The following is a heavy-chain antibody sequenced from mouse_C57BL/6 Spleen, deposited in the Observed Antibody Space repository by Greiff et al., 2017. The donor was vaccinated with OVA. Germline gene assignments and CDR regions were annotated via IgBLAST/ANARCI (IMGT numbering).Heavy chain of an antibody. CDR3: ARNLMTGYFDV. J-gene: IGHJ1*03. CDR2: ISSGSSTI. CDR1: GFTFSDYG. V-gene: IGHV5-17*01. Sequence: EVHLVESGGGLVKPGGSLKLSCAASGFTFSDYGMHWVRQAPEKGLEWVAYISSGSSTIYYADTVKGRFTISRDNAKNTLFLQMTSLRSEDTAMYYCARNLMTGYFDVWGTGTTVTVSS.